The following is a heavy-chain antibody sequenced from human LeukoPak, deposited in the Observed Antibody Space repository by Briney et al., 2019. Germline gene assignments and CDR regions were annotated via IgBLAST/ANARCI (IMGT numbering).Heavy chain of an antibody. D-gene: IGHD6-13*01. CDR1: GFTFSSYG. J-gene: IGHJ4*02. V-gene: IGHV3-30*03. Sequence: GGSLRLSCAASGFTFSSYGMHWVRQAPGKGLEWVAVISYDGSSKYYADSVKGRFTISRDNSKNTLYLQMNSLRAEDTAVYYCASIAAAPGYWGQGTLVTVSS. CDR2: ISYDGSSK. CDR3: ASIAAAPGY.